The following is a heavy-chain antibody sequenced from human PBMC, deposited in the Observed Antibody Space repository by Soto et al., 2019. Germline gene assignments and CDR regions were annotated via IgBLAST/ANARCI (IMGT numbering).Heavy chain of an antibody. CDR2: ITWNSDSI. J-gene: IGHJ6*01. V-gene: IGHV3-9*01. CDR1: GFTFDNYA. D-gene: IGHD4-17*01. Sequence: EVQLVESGGGLVQPGRSLRLSCAASGFTFDNYAMHWVRPAPGRGLEWGSGITWNSDSIGYADSVKGRFSISRDNTKNSLYLRMNSLRAEDTALYYCAKGKYGLYGMDVWGQGTTVTVSS. CDR3: AKGKYGLYGMDV.